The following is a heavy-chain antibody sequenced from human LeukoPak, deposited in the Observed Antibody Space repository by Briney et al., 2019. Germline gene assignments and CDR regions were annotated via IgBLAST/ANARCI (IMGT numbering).Heavy chain of an antibody. V-gene: IGHV4-61*05. D-gene: IGHD6-13*01. Sequence: PSETLSLTCTVSGGSISSSSHYWGWIRQPPGKGLEWIGYIYYSGTTNYNPSLKRRVTVSVDTSKNQFSLKLSSVTAADTAVYYCARGGSSWYRSLAYNWFDPWGQGTLVTVSS. CDR3: ARGGSSWYRSLAYNWFDP. J-gene: IGHJ5*02. CDR2: IYYSGTT. CDR1: GGSISSSSHY.